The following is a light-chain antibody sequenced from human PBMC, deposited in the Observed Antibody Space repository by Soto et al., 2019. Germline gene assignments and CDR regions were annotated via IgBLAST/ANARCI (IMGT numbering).Light chain of an antibody. CDR1: ESLVHRNGNTF. Sequence: DIVMTQSPLSSPVTLGQPASVSCRSSESLVHRNGNTFLSWLQQRPGQPPRLLIYMVSNRFSGVPDRLSGSGAGTDFTLRISRVAPEDVWVYYCMQAIYYPRSLGQGTTLQI. CDR3: MQAIYYPRS. CDR2: MVS. V-gene: IGKV2-24*01. J-gene: IGKJ2*01.